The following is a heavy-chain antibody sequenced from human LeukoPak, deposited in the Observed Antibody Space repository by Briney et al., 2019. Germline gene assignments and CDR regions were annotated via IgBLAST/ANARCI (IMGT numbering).Heavy chain of an antibody. Sequence: PSETLSLTCAVYGGSFSGYYWSWIRQPPGKGLEWIGEINHSGSTNYNPSLKSRVTISVDTSKNQFSLKLSSVTAADTAVYYCASSYPTYYYGSGSYYPPYNWGQGTLVTVSS. V-gene: IGHV4-34*01. D-gene: IGHD3-10*01. J-gene: IGHJ4*02. CDR1: GGSFSGYY. CDR3: ASSYPTYYYGSGSYYPPYN. CDR2: INHSGST.